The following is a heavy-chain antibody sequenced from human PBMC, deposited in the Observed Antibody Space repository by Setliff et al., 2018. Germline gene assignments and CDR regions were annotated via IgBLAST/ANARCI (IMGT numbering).Heavy chain of an antibody. D-gene: IGHD3-10*01. V-gene: IGHV4-59*08. J-gene: IGHJ3*02. CDR3: VRPHYGSGGYFNSLSAFDI. Sequence: SETLSLTCSVSGGSISPYYWIWIRQSPGKGLEWIGYIFYSGSARYNPSLESRVTMSVDTSKNQISLKLTSVTAADTAVYYCVRPHYGSGGYFNSLSAFDIWGQGTKVTVSS. CDR1: GGSISPYY. CDR2: IFYSGSA.